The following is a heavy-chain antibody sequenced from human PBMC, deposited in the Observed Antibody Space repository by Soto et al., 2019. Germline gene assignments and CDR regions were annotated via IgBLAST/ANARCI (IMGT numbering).Heavy chain of an antibody. Sequence: ASVKISCKASGYTFTSYGISWVRQAPGQGLEWTGWISAYNGNTNYAQKLQGRVTMTTDTSTSTAYMELRSLRSDDTAVYYCARDRISPRYYYGMDVWGQGTTVTVSS. D-gene: IGHD2-15*01. V-gene: IGHV1-18*04. CDR2: ISAYNGNT. J-gene: IGHJ6*02. CDR1: GYTFTSYG. CDR3: ARDRISPRYYYGMDV.